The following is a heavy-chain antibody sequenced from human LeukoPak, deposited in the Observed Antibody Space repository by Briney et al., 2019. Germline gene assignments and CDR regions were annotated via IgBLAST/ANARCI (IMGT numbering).Heavy chain of an antibody. CDR3: AHLTENGYTYDI. D-gene: IGHD5-12*01. J-gene: IGHJ3*02. V-gene: IGHV2-5*01. CDR1: GDSISSYYW. CDR2: VYWNDNK. Sequence: TLSLTCTVSGDSISSYYWSWIRQPPGEALEWLAHVYWNDNKYYSLSLKSRLTVTKDTSKNQVVLTMTNMDPVDIATYFCAHLTENGYTYDIWGQGTMVTVSA.